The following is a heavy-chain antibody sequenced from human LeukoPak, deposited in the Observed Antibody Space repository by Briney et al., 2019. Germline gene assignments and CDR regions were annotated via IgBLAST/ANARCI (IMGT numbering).Heavy chain of an antibody. V-gene: IGHV3-74*01. D-gene: IGHD2-2*01. CDR3: ARELVERAGDYFDL. CDR2: INSDGSSI. J-gene: IGHJ4*02. Sequence: GGSLRLSCAASGFTLSNNWMHWVRQDPGKGLVWVSRINSDGSSIRYADSVKGRFIISRDNAKNTLYLQMNSLRAEDTAVYYCARELVERAGDYFDLWGQGTLVTVSS. CDR1: GFTLSNNW.